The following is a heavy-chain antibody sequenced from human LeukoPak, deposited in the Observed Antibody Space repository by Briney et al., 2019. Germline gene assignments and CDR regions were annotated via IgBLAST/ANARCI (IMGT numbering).Heavy chain of an antibody. CDR1: GYTFTSYY. Sequence: GASVKVSRKASGYTFTSYYMHWVRQAPGQGLEWMGIINPSGGSTSYAQKFQGRVTMTRDTSTSTVYMELSSLRSEDTAVYYCAAHRSGYSPFYYYMDVWGKGTTVTVSS. V-gene: IGHV1-46*03. J-gene: IGHJ6*03. CDR2: INPSGGST. CDR3: AAHRSGYSPFYYYMDV. D-gene: IGHD3-22*01.